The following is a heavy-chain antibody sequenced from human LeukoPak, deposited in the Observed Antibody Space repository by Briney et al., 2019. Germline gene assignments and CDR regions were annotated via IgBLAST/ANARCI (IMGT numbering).Heavy chain of an antibody. V-gene: IGHV3-74*01. CDR2: IASDGSST. J-gene: IGHJ4*02. Sequence: PGGSLRLSCAASGFTFSSYSMNWVRQAPGKGLVWVSRIASDGSSTTYADSVKGRFSISRDNAKNTLYLQMNSLRVEDTAVYYCAGGRPHGNDYWGQGTLVTVSS. CDR3: AGGRPHGNDY. D-gene: IGHD4-23*01. CDR1: GFTFSSYS.